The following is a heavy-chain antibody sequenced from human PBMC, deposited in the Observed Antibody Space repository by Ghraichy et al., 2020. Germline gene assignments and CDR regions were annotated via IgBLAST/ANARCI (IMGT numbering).Heavy chain of an antibody. CDR3: AKDSSLGGDWGCGVFDY. CDR1: GFTFSSYA. Sequence: GESLNISCAASGFTFSSYAMSWVRQAPGKGLEWVSAISGSGGSTYYADSVKGRFTISRDNSKNTLYLQMNSLRAEDTAVYYCAKDSSLGGDWGCGVFDYWGQGTLVTVSS. J-gene: IGHJ4*02. D-gene: IGHD2-8*02. V-gene: IGHV3-23*01. CDR2: ISGSGGST.